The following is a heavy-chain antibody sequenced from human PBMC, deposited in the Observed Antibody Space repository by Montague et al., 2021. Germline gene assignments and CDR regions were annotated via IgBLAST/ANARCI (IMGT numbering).Heavy chain of an antibody. V-gene: IGHV4-39*01. D-gene: IGHD2-15*01. J-gene: IGHJ4*02. CDR3: ASDTCARGWHSYFDY. CDR1: GGPISSSSYY. Sequence: SETLSLTCTVSGGPISSSSYYWGWIRQPPGKGLEWIGSIYYSGTTYYNPSLKSRVTISVDTSKNQFSLKLSSVTAADTAVYYCASDTCARGWHSYFDYWGQGTLVTVSS. CDR2: IYYSGTT.